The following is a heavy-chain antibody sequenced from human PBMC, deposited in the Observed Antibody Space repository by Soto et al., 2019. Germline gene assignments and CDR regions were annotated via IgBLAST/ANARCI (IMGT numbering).Heavy chain of an antibody. V-gene: IGHV3-30-3*01. D-gene: IGHD3-22*01. CDR2: ISYDGGNK. Sequence: PGGSLRLSCAASGFTFSSYAMHWVRQAPGKGLEWVAVISYDGGNKYYADSVKGRFTISRDNSKNTLYPQMNSLRAEDTAVYYCARDRDYYDSSGYPLTSDYWGQGTLVTVSS. CDR1: GFTFSSYA. CDR3: ARDRDYYDSSGYPLTSDY. J-gene: IGHJ4*02.